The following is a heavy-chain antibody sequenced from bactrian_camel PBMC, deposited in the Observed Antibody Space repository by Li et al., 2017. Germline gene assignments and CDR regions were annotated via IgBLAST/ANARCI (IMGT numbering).Heavy chain of an antibody. J-gene: IGHJ6*01. V-gene: IGHV3S10*01. CDR3: AADLGPCQVRGRNLVPRPTTFGY. Sequence: DVQLVESGGGSVNAGGSLTLSCAASGDTTLCMGWVRQAPGKEREGIARLHSDGTAQYADSVKGRFTISQANTKNSIVLQMNNLKPDDTAMYYCAADLGPCQVRGRNLVPRPTTFGYWGQGTQVTVS. D-gene: IGHD1*01. CDR2: LHSDGTA. CDR1: GDTTLC.